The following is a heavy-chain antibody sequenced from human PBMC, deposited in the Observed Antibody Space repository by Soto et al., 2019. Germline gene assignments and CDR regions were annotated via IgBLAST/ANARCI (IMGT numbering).Heavy chain of an antibody. D-gene: IGHD6-13*01. CDR2: INSDGSTT. CDR1: GFTFSNDW. J-gene: IGHJ4*02. Sequence: EVQLVESGGGLVQPGGSLRLSCAASGFTFSNDWMHWVRQAPGKGLVWVSRINSDGSTTTYADSVKGRFTISRDNAKNAVSGQQNRLRVEDTAVYYCTRALAAAGLGYWGEGTVVTGSS. CDR3: TRALAAAGLGY. V-gene: IGHV3-74*01.